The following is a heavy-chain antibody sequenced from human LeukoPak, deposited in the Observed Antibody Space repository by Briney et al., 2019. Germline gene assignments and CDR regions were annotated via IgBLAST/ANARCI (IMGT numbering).Heavy chain of an antibody. D-gene: IGHD6-13*01. CDR1: GFTFSSYA. CDR3: AKDRIAVATMGALNY. CDR2: ISGSGGST. J-gene: IGHJ4*02. V-gene: IGHV3-23*01. Sequence: GGSLRLSCAASGFTFSSYAMSWVRQTPGKGLEWVSAISGSGGSTYYADSVKGRFTISRDNSKNTLYLQMNSLRAADTAVFYCAKDRIAVATMGALNYWGQGTLVTVSS.